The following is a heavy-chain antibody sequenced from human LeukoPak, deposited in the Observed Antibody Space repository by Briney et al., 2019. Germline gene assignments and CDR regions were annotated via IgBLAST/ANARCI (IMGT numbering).Heavy chain of an antibody. CDR3: AKPLLVRGMGYFDY. J-gene: IGHJ4*02. CDR2: ISYDGSNK. V-gene: IGHV3-30*18. CDR1: GFTFSSYG. Sequence: GGSLRLSCAASGFTFSSYGMHWVRQAPGKGLEWVAVISYDGSNKYYADSVKGRFTISRDNSKNTLYLQMNSLRAEDTAVYYCAKPLLVRGMGYFDYWGQGTLVTVSS. D-gene: IGHD6-13*01.